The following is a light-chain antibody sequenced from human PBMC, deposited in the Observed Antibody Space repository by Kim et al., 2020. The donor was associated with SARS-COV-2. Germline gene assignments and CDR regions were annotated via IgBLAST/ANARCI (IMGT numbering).Light chain of an antibody. Sequence: DIVMTQSPLSLPVTPGEPPSISCRSSQSLLHSNGYNYLDWDLQKPGQSPQLLIYLGSNRASGVPDRFSGSGSGTDFTLKISRVEAVDVGVYYCMQALQNPPWTFGQGTKVDIK. J-gene: IGKJ1*01. CDR1: QSLLHSNGYNY. CDR3: MQALQNPPWT. V-gene: IGKV2-28*01. CDR2: LGS.